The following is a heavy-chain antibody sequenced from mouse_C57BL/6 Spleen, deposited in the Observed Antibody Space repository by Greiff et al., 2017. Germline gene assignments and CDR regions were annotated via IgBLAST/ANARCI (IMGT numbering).Heavy chain of an antibody. CDR1: GYTFTSYW. D-gene: IGHD2-4*01. CDR3: ARWGDYAAY. Sequence: QVQLQQPGAELVMPGASVKLSCKASGYTFTSYWMHWVKQRPGQGLEWIGDIDPSDSYTNYNQKFKGKSTLTVDKSSSTAYMQLSSLTSEDSAVYYCARWGDYAAYWGQGTLVTVSA. CDR2: IDPSDSYT. J-gene: IGHJ3*01. V-gene: IGHV1-69*01.